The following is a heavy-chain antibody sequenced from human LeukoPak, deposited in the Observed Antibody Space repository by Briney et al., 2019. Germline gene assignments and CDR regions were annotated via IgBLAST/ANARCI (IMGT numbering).Heavy chain of an antibody. CDR2: IGTAGDI. D-gene: IGHD6-13*01. V-gene: IGHV3-13*01. CDR1: GFTFSSYD. J-gene: IGHJ2*01. Sequence: GGSLRLSSAASGFTFSSYDMHWVRQATGKGLEWVSGIGTAGDIYYPGSVKGRFTISRENAKNSLYLQANSLRAGDTAVYYCARAGYSRTWYSRYFDLWGRGTLVTVSS. CDR3: ARAGYSRTWYSRYFDL.